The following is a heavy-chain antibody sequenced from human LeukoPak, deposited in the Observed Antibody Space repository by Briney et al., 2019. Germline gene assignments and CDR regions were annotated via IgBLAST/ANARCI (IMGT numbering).Heavy chain of an antibody. V-gene: IGHV4-39*01. CDR1: GGSISSSSYY. CDR2: IYYSGST. D-gene: IGHD3-22*01. J-gene: IGHJ4*02. Sequence: SETLSLTCTVSGGSISSSSYYWGWIRQPPGKGLEWIGSIYYSGSTYYNPSLKSRVTISVDTSKNQFSLKLSSVTAADTAVYYCARVKSAMAPIDYYDSSGYYYFDYWGQGTLVTVSS. CDR3: ARVKSAMAPIDYYDSSGYYYFDY.